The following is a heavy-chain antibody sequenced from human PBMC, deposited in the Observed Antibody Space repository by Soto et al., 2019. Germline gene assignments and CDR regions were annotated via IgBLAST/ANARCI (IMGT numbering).Heavy chain of an antibody. CDR1: GGSISSYY. J-gene: IGHJ5*02. Sequence: NPSETLSLTCTVSGGSISSYYWSWIRQPAGKGLEWIGRIYTSGSTNYNPSLKSRVTMSVDTSKNQFSLKLSSVTAADTAVYYCARDQQQLVLGDRWFDPWGQGTLVTVSS. D-gene: IGHD6-13*01. CDR2: IYTSGST. CDR3: ARDQQQLVLGDRWFDP. V-gene: IGHV4-4*07.